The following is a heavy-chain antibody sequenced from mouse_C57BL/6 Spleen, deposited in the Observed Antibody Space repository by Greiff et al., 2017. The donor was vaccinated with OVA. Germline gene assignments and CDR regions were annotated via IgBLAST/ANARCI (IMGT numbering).Heavy chain of an antibody. CDR2: ISYDGSN. D-gene: IGHD4-1*01. V-gene: IGHV3-6*01. Sequence: EVQRVESGPGLVKPSQSLSLTCSVTGYSITSGYYWNWIRQFPGNKLEWMGYISYDGSNNYNPSLKNRISFTRDTSKNQFFLKLNSVTTEDTATYYCAREEETGTFAYWGQGTLGTVSA. CDR1: GYSITSGYY. J-gene: IGHJ3*01. CDR3: AREEETGTFAY.